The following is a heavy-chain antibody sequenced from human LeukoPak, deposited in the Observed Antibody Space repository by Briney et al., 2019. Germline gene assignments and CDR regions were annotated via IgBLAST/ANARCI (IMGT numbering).Heavy chain of an antibody. CDR3: ARGEGEAVVVPAATFWRY. CDR2: IKQDGSEK. CDR1: GFSFSNYW. Sequence: GSLRLSCAASGFSFSNYWMSWVRQAPGKGLEWVANIKQDGSEKYYVDSVKGRFTISSDNAKNSLYLQMNNLRAEDTAVYYCARGEGEAVVVPAATFWRYWGQGTLVTVSS. J-gene: IGHJ4*02. V-gene: IGHV3-7*03. D-gene: IGHD2-2*01.